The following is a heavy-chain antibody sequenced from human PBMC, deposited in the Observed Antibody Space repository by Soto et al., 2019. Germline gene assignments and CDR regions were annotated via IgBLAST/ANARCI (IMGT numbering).Heavy chain of an antibody. Sequence: PGGSLRLSCAASGFTFSSYGMHWVRQAPGKGLEWVAVIWYDGSNKYYADSVKGRFTISRDNSENTLFLQMRSLRAEDTAVYYCAKDAARTDGWYYFDHWGQGIRVTVSS. CDR2: IWYDGSNK. CDR3: AKDAARTDGWYYFDH. J-gene: IGHJ4*02. CDR1: GFTFSSYG. D-gene: IGHD6-19*01. V-gene: IGHV3-33*06.